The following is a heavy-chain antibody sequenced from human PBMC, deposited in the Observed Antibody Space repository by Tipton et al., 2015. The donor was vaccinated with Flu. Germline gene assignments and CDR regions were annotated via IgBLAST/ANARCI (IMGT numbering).Heavy chain of an antibody. V-gene: IGHV3-7*01. CDR2: IKHDGGEE. CDR1: GFTFSTFW. J-gene: IGHJ6*02. Sequence: SLRLSCVASGFTFSTFWMSRVRQAPGKGLEWVATIKHDGGEEYCVDSVKGRFTISRDNAKNSLYLQMNSLRAEDTAVYYCARDRWSSSSRYGMDVWGQGTTVTVSS. CDR3: ARDRWSSSSRYGMDV. D-gene: IGHD6-6*01.